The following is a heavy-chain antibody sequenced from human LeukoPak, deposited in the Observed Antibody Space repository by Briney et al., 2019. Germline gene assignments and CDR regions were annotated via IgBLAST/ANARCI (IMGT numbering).Heavy chain of an antibody. D-gene: IGHD3-3*01. V-gene: IGHV3-30*02. CDR2: IRYDGSNT. CDR1: GFTSSRYG. J-gene: IGHJ5*02. Sequence: GGSLRLSCAASGFTSSRYGTHWVRQAPGKGLEWVAFIRYDGSNTYYADSMKGRFTISRDNSKDTLYLQMNSLRAADTAVYYCAKPSSITTFGVETNWFDPWGQGTLVTVSS. CDR3: AKPSSITTFGVETNWFDP.